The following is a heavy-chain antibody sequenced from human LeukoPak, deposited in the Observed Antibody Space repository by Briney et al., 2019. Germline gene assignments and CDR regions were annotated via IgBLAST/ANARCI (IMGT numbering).Heavy chain of an antibody. CDR1: NDSISSGDYY. Sequence: PSETLSLTCTVSNDSISSGDYYWNWIRQPPGKGLEWIGYIFHRGGTSYNPSLKSRILFSVDTSQNQFSLKLNSVTAADTAVYYCARRDDWNDAANAFDIWGQGTMVTVSS. CDR2: IFHRGGT. D-gene: IGHD1-1*01. CDR3: ARRDDWNDAANAFDI. V-gene: IGHV4-30-4*02. J-gene: IGHJ3*02.